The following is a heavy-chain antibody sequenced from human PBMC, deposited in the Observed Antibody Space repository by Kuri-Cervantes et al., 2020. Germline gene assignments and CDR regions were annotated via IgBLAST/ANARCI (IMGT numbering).Heavy chain of an antibody. CDR2: ISYDGSNK. Sequence: GESLKISCAASGFSFSSYCMRWVRQTPGKGLEWVAFISYDGSNKYYRDTLKGRFTISRDNSKNTLYLQMNSLRAEDTAVYYCAKYNSWRVKLFDYWGRGTLVTVSS. D-gene: IGHD1-14*01. CDR1: GFSFSSYC. CDR3: AKYNSWRVKLFDY. V-gene: IGHV3-30*18. J-gene: IGHJ4*02.